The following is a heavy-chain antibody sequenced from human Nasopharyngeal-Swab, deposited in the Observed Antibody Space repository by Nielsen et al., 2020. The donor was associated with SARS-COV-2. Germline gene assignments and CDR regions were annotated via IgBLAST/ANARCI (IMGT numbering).Heavy chain of an antibody. D-gene: IGHD2-21*01. V-gene: IGHV4-38-2*01. J-gene: IGHJ4*02. CDR1: GYSISSGYY. CDR3: ARHGESVVVVEGFEY. Sequence: GSLRLSCGVSGYSISSGYYWGWIRQPPGKGLEWIGSVYHTGTTYYNPSLKSRVSISVDTSKNQFSLKLSSVSAADTAVYYCARHGESVVVVEGFEYWGQGTLVTVSS. CDR2: VYHTGTT.